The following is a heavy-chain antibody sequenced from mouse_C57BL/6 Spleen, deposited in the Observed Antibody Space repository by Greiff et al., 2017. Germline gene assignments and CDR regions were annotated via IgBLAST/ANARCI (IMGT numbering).Heavy chain of an antibody. CDR1: GYTFTSYW. J-gene: IGHJ1*03. CDR3: ARGGSGGYFDV. Sequence: QVQLQQPGAELVMPGASVKLSCKASGYTFTSYWMHWVKQRPGKGLEWIGEIDPSDSYTNSNQKFKGKSTLTVDKSSSTAYMQLNSLTSEDSAVYYCARGGSGGYFDVWGTGTTVTVSS. V-gene: IGHV1-69*01. CDR2: IDPSDSYT.